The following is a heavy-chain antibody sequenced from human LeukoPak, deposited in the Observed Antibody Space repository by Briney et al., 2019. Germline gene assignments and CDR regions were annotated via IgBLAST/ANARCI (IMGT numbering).Heavy chain of an antibody. V-gene: IGHV4-38-2*01. CDR1: GYSISSGYY. Sequence: SETLSLTCAVSGYSISSGYYWGWSRQPPGKGLEWIGSIYHSGSTYYNPSLKSRVTISVDTSKNRFSLNLRSVTAADTAVYYCASSTIFGVLITSFDKRGQGTLVTVSS. J-gene: IGHJ4*02. D-gene: IGHD3-3*01. CDR3: ASSTIFGVLITSFDK. CDR2: IYHSGST.